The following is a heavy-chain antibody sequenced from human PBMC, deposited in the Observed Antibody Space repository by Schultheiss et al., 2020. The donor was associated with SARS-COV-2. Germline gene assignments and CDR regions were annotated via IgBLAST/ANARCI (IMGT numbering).Heavy chain of an antibody. J-gene: IGHJ4*02. CDR1: GFTFSSYA. CDR2: ISSNGGST. D-gene: IGHD2-15*01. Sequence: GGSLRLSCAASGFTFSSYAMHWVRQAPGKGLEYVSAISSNGGSTYYANSVKGRFTISRDNSKNTLYLQMGSLRAEDMAVYYCARDGCSGGSCRHDYWGQGTLVTVSS. CDR3: ARDGCSGGSCRHDY. V-gene: IGHV3-64*01.